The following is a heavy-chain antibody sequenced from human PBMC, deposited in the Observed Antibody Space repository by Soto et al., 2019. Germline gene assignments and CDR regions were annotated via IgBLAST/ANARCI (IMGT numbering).Heavy chain of an antibody. CDR3: ARHHYGSGSTHFDD. J-gene: IGHJ4*02. Sequence: PSETLSLTCTVSGGSISSYYWSWIRQPPGKGLEWIGYIYYSGSTNYNPSLKSRVTISVDTSKNQFSLKLNSMTAADTAVYYCARHHYGSGSTHFDDWGKGTLVPVAS. CDR1: GGSISSYY. V-gene: IGHV4-59*08. D-gene: IGHD3-10*01. CDR2: IYYSGST.